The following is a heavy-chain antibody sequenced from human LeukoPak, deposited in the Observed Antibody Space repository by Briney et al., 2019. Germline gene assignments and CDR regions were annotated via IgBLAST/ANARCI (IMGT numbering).Heavy chain of an antibody. V-gene: IGHV3-23*01. CDR1: GFTFSSYA. CDR2: IGGSGGTT. D-gene: IGHD3-22*01. CDR3: AKDRGRYYDSSGYYWGYYFDS. Sequence: GGSLRLSRAASGFTFSSYAMSWVRQAPGKGLEWVSTIGGSGGTTYYADSVKGRFTISRDNSKNTLYLQMSSLRAEDTAIYYCAKDRGRYYDSSGYYWGYYFDSWGQGILVTVST. J-gene: IGHJ4*02.